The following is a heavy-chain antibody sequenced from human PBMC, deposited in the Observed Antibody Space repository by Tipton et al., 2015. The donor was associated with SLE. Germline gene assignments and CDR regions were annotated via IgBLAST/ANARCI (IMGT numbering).Heavy chain of an antibody. CDR3: ARGDCSSTSCLDY. CDR2: IYHSGST. J-gene: IGHJ4*02. D-gene: IGHD2-2*01. V-gene: IGHV4-59*11. Sequence: TLSLTCTVSGGSISSHYWSWIRQPPGKGLEWIGYIYHSGSTYYNPSLKSRVTISVDTSKNQFSLKLSSVTAADTAVYYCARGDCSSTSCLDYWGQGTLVTVSS. CDR1: GGSISSHY.